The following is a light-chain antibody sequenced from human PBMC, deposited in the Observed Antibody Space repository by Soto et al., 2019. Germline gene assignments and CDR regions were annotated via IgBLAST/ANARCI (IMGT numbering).Light chain of an antibody. CDR1: RDVRTPY. V-gene: IGKV1-39*01. CDR3: HQSYIAPLT. J-gene: IGKJ1*01. Sequence: IQLTQFPSSLSASVGDRVTITCRASRDVRTPYLNWYQQEPGKAPKFLIHASSTLQSGVPTRFSGSGSGTNFTLTISSLQPEDSSIYFCHQSYIAPLTFGQGTNVEIK. CDR2: ASS.